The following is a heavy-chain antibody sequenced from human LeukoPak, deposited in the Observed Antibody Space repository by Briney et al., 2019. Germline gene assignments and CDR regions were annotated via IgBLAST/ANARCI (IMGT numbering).Heavy chain of an antibody. CDR3: AKLGLTMVRDDLLGY. D-gene: IGHD3-10*01. Sequence: GASVKVSCKASGYPFTGYYMHWVRQAPGQGLEWMGWINPNSGGTNYAQKFQGRVTMTRDTSISTAYMELSRLRSDDTAVYYCAKLGLTMVRDDLLGYWGQGTLVTVSS. CDR2: INPNSGGT. J-gene: IGHJ4*02. CDR1: GYPFTGYY. V-gene: IGHV1-2*02.